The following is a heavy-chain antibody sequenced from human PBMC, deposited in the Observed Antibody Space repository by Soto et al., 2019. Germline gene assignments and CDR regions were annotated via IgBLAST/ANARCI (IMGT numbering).Heavy chain of an antibody. CDR1: GYTFTNYG. D-gene: IGHD2-2*01. Sequence: QVQLVQSGAEVKKPGASVKVSCKTSGYTFTNYGITWVRQAPGQGLEWMGWISAYSGKTNYAQKLQGRVTMTTDTSTNTAYMELRSLRSDDTAVYYCARAHCSSTICYFDYWGQGTLVTVSS. J-gene: IGHJ4*02. CDR3: ARAHCSSTICYFDY. V-gene: IGHV1-18*01. CDR2: ISAYSGKT.